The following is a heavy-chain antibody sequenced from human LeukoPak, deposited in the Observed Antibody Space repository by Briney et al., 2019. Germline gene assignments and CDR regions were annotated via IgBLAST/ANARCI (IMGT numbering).Heavy chain of an antibody. J-gene: IGHJ4*02. V-gene: IGHV1-8*01. CDR3: ARRHGRCSDGSCYYPDY. CDR1: GYTFTSYD. CDR2: MNPNSGNT. D-gene: IGHD2-15*01. Sequence: WASVKVSCKASGYTFTSYDINWVRQATGQGPEWMGWMNPNSGNTGYAQKFQGRVTMTRNSSITTAYMELSSLRSEDTAVYYCARRHGRCSDGSCYYPDYWGQGTLVTVSS.